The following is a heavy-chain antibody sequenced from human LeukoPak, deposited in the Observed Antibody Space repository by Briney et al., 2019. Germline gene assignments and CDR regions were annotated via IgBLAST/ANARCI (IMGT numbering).Heavy chain of an antibody. D-gene: IGHD3-3*01. CDR3: ARQEGYYDFWSGIDY. V-gene: IGHV4-34*01. CDR1: GGSFSGYY. Sequence: PSETLSLTCAVYGGSFSGYYWSWIRQPPGKGLEWIGEINHSGSTNYNPSLKSRVTISVDTSKNQFSLKLSSVTAADTAVYYCARQEGYYDFWSGIDYWGQGTLVTVSS. CDR2: INHSGST. J-gene: IGHJ4*02.